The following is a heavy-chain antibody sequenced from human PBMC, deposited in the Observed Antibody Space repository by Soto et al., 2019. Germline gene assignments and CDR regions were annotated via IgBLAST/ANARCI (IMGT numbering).Heavy chain of an antibody. V-gene: IGHV1-69*13. CDR2: IIPIFGTA. CDR1: GGTFSSYA. CDR3: ARSMIAQNWFDP. D-gene: IGHD3-22*01. J-gene: IGHJ5*02. Sequence: ASVKVSCKASGGTFSSYAISWVRQAPGQGLEWMGGIIPIFGTANYAQKFQGRVTITADESTSTAYMELSSLRSEDTAVYYCARSMIAQNWFDPWGQGTLVTVSS.